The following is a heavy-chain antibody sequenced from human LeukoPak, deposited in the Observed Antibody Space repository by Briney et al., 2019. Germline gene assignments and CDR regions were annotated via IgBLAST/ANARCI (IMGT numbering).Heavy chain of an antibody. CDR1: GFTFSDYS. Sequence: GGSLRLSCAASGFTFSDYSMNWVRQAPGKGLEWISYISSTNRPIYYADSVKGRFTISRDNAKNSLYLQMNSLRAEDTAVYYCARSSERKYYFDYWGQGTLVTVSS. V-gene: IGHV3-48*01. D-gene: IGHD3-22*01. CDR2: ISSTNRPI. J-gene: IGHJ4*02. CDR3: ARSSERKYYFDY.